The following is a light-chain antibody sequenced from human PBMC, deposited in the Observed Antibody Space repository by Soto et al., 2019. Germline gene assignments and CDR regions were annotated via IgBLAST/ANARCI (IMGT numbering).Light chain of an antibody. CDR2: EVS. CDR1: SSDVGSYNL. V-gene: IGLV2-23*02. CDR3: CSYAGSVV. Sequence: QPVLTQPASVSGSPGQSITISCTGTSSDVGSYNLVSWYQQHPGKAPKLMIYEVSKRPSGVSNRFSGPKSGNTASLTISGLQAEDEADYYCCSYAGSVVFGGGTKLTVL. J-gene: IGLJ2*01.